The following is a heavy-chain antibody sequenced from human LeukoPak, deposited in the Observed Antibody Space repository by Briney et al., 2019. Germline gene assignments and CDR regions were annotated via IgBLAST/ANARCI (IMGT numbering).Heavy chain of an antibody. CDR3: ARDHSRDFWSGYRFDY. D-gene: IGHD3-3*01. CDR1: GGTFSSYA. CDR2: ISPIFGTA. J-gene: IGHJ4*02. V-gene: IGHV1-69*05. Sequence: GASVKVSCKASGGTFSSYAISWVRQAPGQGLEWMGGISPIFGTANYAQKFQGRVTITTDESTSTAYMELSSLRSEDTAVYYCARDHSRDFWSGYRFDYWGQGTLVTVSS.